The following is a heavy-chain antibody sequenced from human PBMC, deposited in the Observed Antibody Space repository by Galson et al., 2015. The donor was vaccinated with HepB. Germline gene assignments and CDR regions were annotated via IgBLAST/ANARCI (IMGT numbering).Heavy chain of an antibody. CDR1: GFTFSSYG. V-gene: IGHV3-30*02. Sequence: SLRLSCAASGFTFSSYGMHWVRQAPGKGLEWVAYIRYDGGNQYYADSVKGRFTISRDNSKNTLYLQMNSLRAEDTAVYYCARVLWFGEKYYIDYWGQGTLV. J-gene: IGHJ4*02. D-gene: IGHD3-10*01. CDR2: IRYDGGNQ. CDR3: ARVLWFGEKYYIDY.